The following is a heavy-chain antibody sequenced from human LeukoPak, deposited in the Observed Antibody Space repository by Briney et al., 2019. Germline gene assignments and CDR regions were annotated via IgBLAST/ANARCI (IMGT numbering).Heavy chain of an antibody. Sequence: PSETLSLTCTVSGGPIRSSSYYWGWIRQPPGKGLEWIGSVYYSGITYYNPSLKSRVTISVDTSKNQFSLKLSSVTAADTAVYYCARRMSSGTLFDYWGQGTLVTVSS. CDR2: VYYSGIT. J-gene: IGHJ4*02. CDR3: ARRMSSGTLFDY. CDR1: GGPIRSSSYY. D-gene: IGHD1-26*01. V-gene: IGHV4-39*01.